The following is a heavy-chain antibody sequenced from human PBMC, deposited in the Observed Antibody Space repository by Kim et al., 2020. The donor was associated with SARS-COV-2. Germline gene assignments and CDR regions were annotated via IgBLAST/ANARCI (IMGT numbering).Heavy chain of an antibody. CDR3: AKPPASGYYYYFDY. Sequence: ADSVKGRFTHSRDNSKNTLYLQMNSLRAEDTAVYYCAKPPASGYYYYFDYWGQGTLVTVSS. V-gene: IGHV3-23*01. J-gene: IGHJ4*02. D-gene: IGHD3-22*01.